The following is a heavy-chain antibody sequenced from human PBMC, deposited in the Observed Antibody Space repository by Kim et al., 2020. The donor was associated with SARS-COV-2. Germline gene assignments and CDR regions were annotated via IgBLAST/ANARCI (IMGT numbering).Heavy chain of an antibody. Sequence: SETLSLTCTVSGGSISSSSYYWGWIRQPPGKGLEWIGSIYYSGSTYYNPSLKSRVTIPVDTSKNQFSLKLSSVTAADTAVYYCARGGVATAWGQGTLVTVSS. J-gene: IGHJ5*02. CDR2: IYYSGST. CDR1: GGSISSSSYY. D-gene: IGHD5-12*01. V-gene: IGHV4-39*07. CDR3: ARGGVATA.